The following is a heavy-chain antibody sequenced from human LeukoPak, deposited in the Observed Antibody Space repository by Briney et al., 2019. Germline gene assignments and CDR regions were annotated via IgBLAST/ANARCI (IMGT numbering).Heavy chain of an antibody. CDR3: ARDPKRASGWLNY. CDR2: ISSNNNTI. CDR1: GFTFSSYT. J-gene: IGHJ4*02. D-gene: IGHD6-19*01. Sequence: PGGSLRLSCAASGFTFSSYTMNWVRQAPGKGLEWVSYISSNNNTIYYADSVKGRFTISRDNAKNSLYLQMNSLRAEDTAVYYCARDPKRASGWLNYWGQGTLVAVSS. V-gene: IGHV3-48*04.